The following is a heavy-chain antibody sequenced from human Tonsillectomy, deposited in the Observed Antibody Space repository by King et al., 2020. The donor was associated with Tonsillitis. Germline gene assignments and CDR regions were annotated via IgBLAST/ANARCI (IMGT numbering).Heavy chain of an antibody. CDR2: IKSKTSGVTT. V-gene: IGHV3-15*01. D-gene: IGHD2-21*02. J-gene: IGHJ6*02. Sequence: VQLVESGGGLVKPGGSLRLSCAASGFTFNYAWMTWVRQAPGKGLEWVGRIKSKTSGVTTDYAAPVNGRFTISRDDSKNTLYLHMNSLKTEDTAVYYCTGDTDYYYNMDVWGQGTTVTVSS. CDR1: GFTFNYAW. CDR3: TGDTDYYYNMDV.